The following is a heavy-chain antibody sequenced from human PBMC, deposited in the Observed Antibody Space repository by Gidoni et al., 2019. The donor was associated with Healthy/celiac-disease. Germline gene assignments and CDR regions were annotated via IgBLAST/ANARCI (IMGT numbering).Heavy chain of an antibody. V-gene: IGHV3-33*01. D-gene: IGHD2-21*02. CDR2: IWYDGSNK. J-gene: IGHJ4*02. Sequence: QVQLVASGGGVVPPGRSLRLSCAASGFTFSSYGMHWVRQAPGKGLEWVAVIWYDGSNKDYADSVKGRFTISRDNSKNTLYLQMNSLRAEDTAVYYCARDLCGDCSDPVGYWGQGTLVTVSS. CDR1: GFTFSSYG. CDR3: ARDLCGDCSDPVGY.